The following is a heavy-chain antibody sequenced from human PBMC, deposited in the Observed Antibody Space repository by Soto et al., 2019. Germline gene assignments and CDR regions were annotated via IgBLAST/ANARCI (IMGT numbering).Heavy chain of an antibody. CDR2: VNHNGRN. Sequence: SETLSLTCAVYGGSFSGYFWNWIRQTPGKGLEWIGKVNHNGRNNYNPSLKSRVTISLNMSKSQISLKLTSVTAADTAVYYCARGGSSDWQVALDFWGQGIMVTVSS. D-gene: IGHD6-19*01. CDR1: GGSFSGYF. J-gene: IGHJ3*01. CDR3: ARGGSSDWQVALDF. V-gene: IGHV4-34*01.